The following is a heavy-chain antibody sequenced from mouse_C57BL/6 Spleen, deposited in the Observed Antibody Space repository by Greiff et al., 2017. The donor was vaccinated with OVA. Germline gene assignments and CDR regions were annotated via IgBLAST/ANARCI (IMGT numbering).Heavy chain of an antibody. Sequence: VQLQQPGAELVMPGASVKLSCKASGYTFTSYWMHWVKQRPGQGLEWIGEIDPSDSYTNYNQKFKGKSTLTVDKSSSTAYMQLSSLTSEDSAVYYCAVGLTGSAMDYWGQGTSVTVSS. CDR1: GYTFTSYW. CDR2: IDPSDSYT. V-gene: IGHV1-69*01. J-gene: IGHJ4*01. D-gene: IGHD4-1*01. CDR3: AVGLTGSAMDY.